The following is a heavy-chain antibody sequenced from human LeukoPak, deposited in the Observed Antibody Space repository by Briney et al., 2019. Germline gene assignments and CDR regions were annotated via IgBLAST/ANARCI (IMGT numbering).Heavy chain of an antibody. CDR1: GYTFTGYY. V-gene: IGHV1-2*04. CDR2: INPNSGGT. CDR3: ARDSGSSWPPGNWYFDL. J-gene: IGHJ2*01. D-gene: IGHD6-13*01. Sequence: ASVKVSCKASGYTFTGYYMHWVRQAPGQGLEWMGWINPNSGGTNYAQKFQGWVTMTRDTSISTAYMELSSLRSEDTAVYYCARDSGSSWPPGNWYFDLWGRGTLVTVSS.